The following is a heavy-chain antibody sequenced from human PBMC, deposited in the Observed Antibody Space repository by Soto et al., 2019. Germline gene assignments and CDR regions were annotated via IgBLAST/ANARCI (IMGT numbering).Heavy chain of an antibody. J-gene: IGHJ3*02. Sequence: QVQLVESGGGLVEPGGSLRLSCAASGFRFSDYYMNWIRQAPGKGREWVSYISTRSSTIYYADSVKGRFTISRDNAKNSLYPQMNRLRAEYTAVYYCARVVPHYYDSTADYKKDGFDNWGQGTMLTVSS. V-gene: IGHV3-11*01. D-gene: IGHD3-22*01. CDR2: ISTRSSTI. CDR1: GFRFSDYY. CDR3: ARVVPHYYDSTADYKKDGFDN.